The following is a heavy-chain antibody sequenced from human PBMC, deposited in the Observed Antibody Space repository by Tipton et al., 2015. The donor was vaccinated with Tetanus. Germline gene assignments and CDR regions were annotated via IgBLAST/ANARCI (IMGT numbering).Heavy chain of an antibody. CDR2: INGDNGNT. V-gene: IGHV1-3*01. D-gene: IGHD3-10*01. Sequence: QSGAEVKKPGASVMVSCKASGYPFISYTMHWVRQAPGQRLEWMGCINGDNGNTKYSQKFQDRVTITRDTSASTGYMELSSLRSEDTAVYYCARVVRGSGSHIRAVDYWGQGTLVTVSS. J-gene: IGHJ4*02. CDR3: ARVVRGSGSHIRAVDY. CDR1: GYPFISYT.